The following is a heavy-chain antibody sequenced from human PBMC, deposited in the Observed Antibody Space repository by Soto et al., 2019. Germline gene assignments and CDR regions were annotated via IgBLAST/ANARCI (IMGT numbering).Heavy chain of an antibody. CDR1: GFTFSSYW. Sequence: GGSLRLSCAASGFTFSSYWMSWVRQAPGKGLEWVANIKQDGSEKYYVDSVKGRFTISRDNAKNSLYLQMNSLRAEDTAVYYCARRGRRSGLYYYYGMDVWGQGTTVTVSS. V-gene: IGHV3-7*01. J-gene: IGHJ6*02. CDR3: ARRGRRSGLYYYYGMDV. CDR2: IKQDGSEK. D-gene: IGHD2-15*01.